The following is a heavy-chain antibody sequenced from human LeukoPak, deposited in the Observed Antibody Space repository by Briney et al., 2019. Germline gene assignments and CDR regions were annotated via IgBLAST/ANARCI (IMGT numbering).Heavy chain of an antibody. CDR1: GYSISSGYY. CDR2: IYHSGST. Sequence: SETLSLTCAVSGYSISSGYYWGWIRQPPGKGLEWIGSIYHSGSTYYNPSLKSRVTISVDTSENQFSLKLSSVTAADTAVYYCARTRFLLNYMDVWGKGTTVTVSS. CDR3: ARTRFLLNYMDV. J-gene: IGHJ6*03. D-gene: IGHD3-3*01. V-gene: IGHV4-38-2*01.